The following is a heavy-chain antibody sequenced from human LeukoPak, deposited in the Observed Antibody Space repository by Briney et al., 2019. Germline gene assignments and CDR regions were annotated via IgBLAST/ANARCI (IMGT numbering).Heavy chain of an antibody. D-gene: IGHD5-24*01. J-gene: IGHJ4*02. CDR1: GDSISSSYN. CDR2: IYYSGST. Sequence: SETLSLTCIVSGDSISSSYNWGWIRQPPGKGLEWIGSIYYSGSTYYNPSLKSRVTISVDTSKNQFSLTLNSVTAADTAIYYCARQKWLQLGFFDSWGQGTLVTVSS. CDR3: ARQKWLQLGFFDS. V-gene: IGHV4-39*07.